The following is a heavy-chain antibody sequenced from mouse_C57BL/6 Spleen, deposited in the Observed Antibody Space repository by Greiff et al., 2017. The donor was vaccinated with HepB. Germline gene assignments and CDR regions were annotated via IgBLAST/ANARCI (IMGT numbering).Heavy chain of an antibody. CDR1: GFNIKDDY. CDR3: TAITTVVGEYYYAMDD. CDR2: IDPENGDT. V-gene: IGHV14-4*01. Sequence: EVQLKQSGAELVRPGASVKLSCTASGFNIKDDYMHWVKQRPEQGLEWIGWIDPENGDTEYASKFQGKATITADTSSNTAYLQLSSLTSENTAVYYGTAITTVVGEYYYAMDDWGQGTTVTVSS. J-gene: IGHJ4*01. D-gene: IGHD1-1*01.